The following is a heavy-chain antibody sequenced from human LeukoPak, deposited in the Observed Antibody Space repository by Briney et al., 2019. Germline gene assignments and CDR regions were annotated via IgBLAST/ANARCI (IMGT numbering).Heavy chain of an antibody. D-gene: IGHD1-26*01. J-gene: IGHJ4*02. CDR2: INPNSGGT. CDR3: AAFRGATSIDY. Sequence: ASVKVSCKASGYTFTGYYMRWVRQAPGQGLEWMGRINPNSGGTNFAHKFQGRVTMTRDTSISTAYMELSRLRSDDTAVYYCAAFRGATSIDYWGQGTLVTVSS. CDR1: GYTFTGYY. V-gene: IGHV1-2*06.